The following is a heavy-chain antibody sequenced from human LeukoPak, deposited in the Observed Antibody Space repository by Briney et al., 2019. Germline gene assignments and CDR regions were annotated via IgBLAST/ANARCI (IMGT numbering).Heavy chain of an antibody. CDR2: INWNGGST. Sequence: GGSLRLSCAASGFTFDDYGMSWVRQAPGKGPEWVSGINWNGGSTGYADSVKGRFTISRDNAKNSLYLQMNSLRAEDTALYYCARQERLGYYFDYWGQGTLVTVSS. CDR1: GFTFDDYG. J-gene: IGHJ4*02. V-gene: IGHV3-20*04. D-gene: IGHD3-16*01. CDR3: ARQERLGYYFDY.